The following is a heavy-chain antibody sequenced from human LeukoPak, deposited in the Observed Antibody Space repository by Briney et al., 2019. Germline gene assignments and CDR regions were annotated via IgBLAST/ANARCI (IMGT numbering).Heavy chain of an antibody. Sequence: ASVKVSCKASGYTFTSYGISWVRQAPGQGLEWMGWISAYNGNTNYAQKLQGRVTMTTDTSTSTAYMELRSLRSDDTAVYYCATSLSGWGTYHYMNVWGKGTTVTISS. CDR3: ATSLSGWGTYHYMNV. J-gene: IGHJ6*03. CDR2: ISAYNGNT. D-gene: IGHD6-19*01. V-gene: IGHV1-18*01. CDR1: GYTFTSYG.